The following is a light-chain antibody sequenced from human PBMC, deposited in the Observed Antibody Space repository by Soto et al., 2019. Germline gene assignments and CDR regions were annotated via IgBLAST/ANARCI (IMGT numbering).Light chain of an antibody. V-gene: IGKV3-20*01. Sequence: DTAFNHAPRSLCPSSLDTPASSFRPSQSVSSSYLAWYQQKPGQAPRLLIYGASSRATGIPDRFSGSGSGTDFTLTISGLEPEEFAVYYCQQDGRSTWKFGQGTKVEIK. CDR3: QQDGRSTWK. J-gene: IGKJ1*01. CDR1: QSVSSSY. CDR2: GAS.